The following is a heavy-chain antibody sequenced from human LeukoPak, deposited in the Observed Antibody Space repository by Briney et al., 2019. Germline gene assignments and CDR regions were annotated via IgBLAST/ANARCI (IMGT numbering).Heavy chain of an antibody. CDR1: GFTFSNPW. CDR3: VRAYHPGGWFDP. CDR2: MIGDGSEI. J-gene: IGHJ5*02. D-gene: IGHD2-21*01. V-gene: IGHV3-7*04. Sequence: GESLRLSCAASGFTFSNPWMTWVRQAPGKGLEWVASMIGDGSEIHYVDSVKGRFTISRDNAKNSLYLQMNSLTAEDTAMYYCVRAYHPGGWFDPWGQGTLVTVSS.